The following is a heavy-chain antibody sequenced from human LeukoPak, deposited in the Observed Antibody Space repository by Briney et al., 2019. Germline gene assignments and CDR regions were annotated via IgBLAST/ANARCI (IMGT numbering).Heavy chain of an antibody. CDR2: INAGNGNT. J-gene: IGHJ4*02. Sequence: ASVQGSCKASGYTFTSYAMHWVRQAPGQRLEWMGWINAGNGNTKYSQKFQGRVTITRDTSASTAYMELSSLRSEDTAVYYCARGLCMYSGTINFDYWGQGTLVTVPS. D-gene: IGHD6-13*01. V-gene: IGHV1-3*01. CDR1: GYTFTSYA. CDR3: ARGLCMYSGTINFDY.